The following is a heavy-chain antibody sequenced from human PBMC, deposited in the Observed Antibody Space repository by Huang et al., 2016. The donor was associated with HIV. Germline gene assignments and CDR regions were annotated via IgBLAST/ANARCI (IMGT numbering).Heavy chain of an antibody. CDR3: ARGTGSGSFDY. CDR2: SYYSGST. J-gene: IGHJ4*02. CDR1: GGSVSSGSYY. V-gene: IGHV4-61*01. Sequence: QVQLQESGPGLVKPSETLSLTCTVSGGSVSSGSYYWSWIRQPPGKGLEWIGYSYYSGSTNYNPSLKSRVTISVDTSKNQFSLKLSSVTAADTAVYYCARGTGSGSFDYWGQGTLVTVSS. D-gene: IGHD3-10*01.